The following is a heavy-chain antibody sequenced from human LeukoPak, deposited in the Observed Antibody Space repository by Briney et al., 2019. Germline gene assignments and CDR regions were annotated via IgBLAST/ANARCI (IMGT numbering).Heavy chain of an antibody. CDR3: AGRITIFGVAVRDFDY. CDR2: IYYSGST. CDR1: GGSISSSSYY. J-gene: IGHJ4*02. V-gene: IGHV4-39*01. Sequence: PSETLSLTCTVSGGSISSSSYYWGWIRQPPGKGLEWIGSIYYSGSTYYNPSLKSRVTISVDTSKNQFSLKLSPVTAADTAVYYCAGRITIFGVAVRDFDYWGREPWSPSPQ. D-gene: IGHD3-3*01.